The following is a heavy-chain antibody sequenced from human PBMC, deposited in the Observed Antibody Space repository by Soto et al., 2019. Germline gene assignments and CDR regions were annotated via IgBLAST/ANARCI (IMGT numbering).Heavy chain of an antibody. CDR2: IYYSGST. CDR1: GDSISKISYY. V-gene: IGHV4-30-4*08. J-gene: IGHJ4*02. CDR3: AREQATTGIAARGIDY. D-gene: IGHD6-13*01. Sequence: SETLSLTCSVSGDSISKISYYWAWIRQPPGKGLEWIGYIYYSGSTYYNPSLKSRVTISVDTSKNQFSLKLSSVTAADTAVYYCAREQATTGIAARGIDYWGQGTLVTVSS.